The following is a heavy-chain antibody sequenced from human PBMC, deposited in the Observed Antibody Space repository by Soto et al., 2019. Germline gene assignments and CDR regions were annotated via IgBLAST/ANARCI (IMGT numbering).Heavy chain of an antibody. CDR2: ISWNSGSI. V-gene: IGHV3-9*01. D-gene: IGHD6-19*01. J-gene: IGHJ4*02. CDR1: GFTFDVYA. Sequence: EVQLVESGGGLVQPGRALRLSCAASGFTFDVYAMHWVRQAPGKGLEWASGISWNSGSIGYADSVKGRFTISRDNAKNSLYLQMNSLRAEDTALYYCAKDSSGWLNYWGQGTLVTVSS. CDR3: AKDSSGWLNY.